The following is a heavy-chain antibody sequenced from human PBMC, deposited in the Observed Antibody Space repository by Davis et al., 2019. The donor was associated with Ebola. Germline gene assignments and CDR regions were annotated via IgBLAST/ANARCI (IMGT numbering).Heavy chain of an antibody. D-gene: IGHD2-15*01. V-gene: IGHV3-23*01. J-gene: IGHJ4*02. CDR3: AKGSFSVGNCPTDS. CDR1: GESLSGHY. CDR2: ISGSGGST. Sequence: ETLSLTCVVSGESLSGHYWSWIRKPPGKGLEWVSAISGSGGSTYYADSVKGRLTISRDNSKNIVYLQMNSLRAEDTAVYYCAKGSFSVGNCPTDSWGQGTLVTVSS.